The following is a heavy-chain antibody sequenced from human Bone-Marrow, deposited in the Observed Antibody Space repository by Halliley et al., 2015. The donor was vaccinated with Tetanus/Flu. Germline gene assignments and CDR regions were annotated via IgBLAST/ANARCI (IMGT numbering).Heavy chain of an antibody. CDR3: ARRRFYSSSWYDY. J-gene: IGHJ4*02. V-gene: IGHV5-51*01. Sequence: WMGIIYPDDSDSRYSSSFQGQVTISADKSTSPAYLQWSSLRASDTAMYYCARRRFYSSSWYDYWGQGTLVTVSS. D-gene: IGHD6-13*01. CDR2: IYPDDSDS.